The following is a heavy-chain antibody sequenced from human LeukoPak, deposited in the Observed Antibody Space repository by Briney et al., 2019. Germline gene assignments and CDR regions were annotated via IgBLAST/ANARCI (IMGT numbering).Heavy chain of an antibody. J-gene: IGHJ6*02. V-gene: IGHV1-2*02. CDR3: ARGTMVRGVISRDMDV. Sequence: ASVKVSCKASGYTFTGYYMHWVRQAPGQGLEWMGWINPNSGGTNYAQKFQGRVTMTRDTSISTAYMELSRLRSDDTAVYYCARGTMVRGVISRDMDVWGRGTTVTVSS. D-gene: IGHD3-10*01. CDR2: INPNSGGT. CDR1: GYTFTGYY.